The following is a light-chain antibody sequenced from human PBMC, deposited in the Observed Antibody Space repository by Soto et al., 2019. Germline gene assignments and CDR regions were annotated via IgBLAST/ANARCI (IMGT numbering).Light chain of an antibody. V-gene: IGKV3-20*01. J-gene: IGKJ2*01. Sequence: EIVLTQSPGTLSLSPGERATLSCRASQSVTSNYLAWYQQKPGQAPRPLIFGASIRDTGIPDSFSGSGSGTDFTLTISRLEPEDFAVYYCQQYGTSPLYTFGQGTKVDIK. CDR1: QSVTSNY. CDR2: GAS. CDR3: QQYGTSPLYT.